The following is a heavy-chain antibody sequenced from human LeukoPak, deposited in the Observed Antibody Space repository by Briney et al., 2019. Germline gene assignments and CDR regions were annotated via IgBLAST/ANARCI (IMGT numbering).Heavy chain of an antibody. J-gene: IGHJ6*02. Sequence: PGGSLRLSCAASGFTLSTYAMTWVRQAPGKGLEWVAVISYDGSNKYYADSVKGRFTISRDNSKNTLYLQMNSLRAEDTAVYYCARGEYSSSFGMDVWGQGTTVTVSS. CDR2: ISYDGSNK. CDR3: ARGEYSSSFGMDV. D-gene: IGHD6-6*01. V-gene: IGHV3-30-3*01. CDR1: GFTLSTYA.